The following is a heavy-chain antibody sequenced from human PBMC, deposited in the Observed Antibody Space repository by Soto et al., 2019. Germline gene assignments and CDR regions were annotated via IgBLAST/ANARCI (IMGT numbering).Heavy chain of an antibody. V-gene: IGHV4-31*03. CDR2: IYYSGNT. Sequence: QVQLQESGPGLVKPSQTLSLTCTVSGGSISSGGYYWSWIRQHPGKGLEWIGYIYYSGNTYYNPSLKSRVTISEDTSKNQFSLKLISVTAADTAVYYCARATYYYDSSGYSDRVLDYWGQGTLVTVSS. J-gene: IGHJ4*02. D-gene: IGHD3-22*01. CDR1: GGSISSGGYY. CDR3: ARATYYYDSSGYSDRVLDY.